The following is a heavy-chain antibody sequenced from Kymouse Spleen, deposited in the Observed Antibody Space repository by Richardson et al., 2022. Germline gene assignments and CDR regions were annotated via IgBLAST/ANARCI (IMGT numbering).Heavy chain of an antibody. CDR2: ISSSSSTI. CDR1: GFTFSSYS. Sequence: EVQLVESGGGLVQPGGSLRLSCAASGFTFSSYSMNWVRQAPGKGLEWVSYISSSSSTIYYADSVKGRFTISRDNAKNSLYLQMNSLRDEDTAVYYCAREGDTMVRGVIIHYYGMDVWGQGTTVTVSS. D-gene: IGHD3-10*01. J-gene: IGHJ6*02. V-gene: IGHV3-48*02. CDR3: AREGDTMVRGVIIHYYGMDV.